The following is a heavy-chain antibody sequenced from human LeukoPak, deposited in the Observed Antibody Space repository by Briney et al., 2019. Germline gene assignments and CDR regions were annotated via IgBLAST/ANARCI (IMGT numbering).Heavy chain of an antibody. J-gene: IGHJ6*03. CDR2: IYHSGST. Sequence: SETLSLTCAVSGYSISSGYYWGWIRQPPGKGLEWIGRIYHSGSTYYNPSLKSRVTISVDTSKNQFSLKLSSVTAADTAVYYCAGRSEEYSSSSAYYYYYYMDVWGKGTTVTVSS. CDR3: AGRSEEYSSSSAYYYYYYMDV. CDR1: GYSISSGYY. D-gene: IGHD6-6*01. V-gene: IGHV4-38-2*01.